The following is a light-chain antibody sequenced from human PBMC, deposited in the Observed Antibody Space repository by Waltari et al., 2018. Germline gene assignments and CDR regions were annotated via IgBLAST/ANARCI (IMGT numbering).Light chain of an antibody. CDR1: QGISTY. Sequence: VIWMTQSPSLLSASPGASVTIPCRMTQGISTYLAWYQQKPGRAPDLLIYGASILHSGVPSRFSGSGSGTDFTLTISSLQSEDVATYYCQHYYNFPWTFGQGTKVEIK. V-gene: IGKV1D-8*03. CDR3: QHYYNFPWT. J-gene: IGKJ1*01. CDR2: GAS.